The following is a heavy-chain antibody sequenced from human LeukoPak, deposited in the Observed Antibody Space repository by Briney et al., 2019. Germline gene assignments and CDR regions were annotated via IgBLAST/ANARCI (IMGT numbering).Heavy chain of an antibody. CDR1: GYSFTSYW. CDR2: IYPGDSDT. D-gene: IGHD4-11*01. Sequence: GESLKISCKGSGYSFTSYWIGWVRQMPGKGLEWMGIIYPGDSDTRHSPSFHGQVTISADNSISTAYLQWSSLQASDTAMYYCARQGSETSDYWGQGTLVTVSS. CDR3: ARQGSETSDY. J-gene: IGHJ4*02. V-gene: IGHV5-51*01.